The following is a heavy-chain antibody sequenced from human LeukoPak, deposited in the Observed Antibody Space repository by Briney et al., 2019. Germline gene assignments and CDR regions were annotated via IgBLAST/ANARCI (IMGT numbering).Heavy chain of an antibody. Sequence: PGGSLRLSCAASGFTFSSYAMHWVRQAPGKGLEWVAVISYDGSNKYYADSVKGRFTISRDNSKNTLYLQMNSLRAEDTAIYFCARGRRIGTNSYYFDYWGQGALVTVSS. D-gene: IGHD1-26*01. CDR1: GFTFSSYA. CDR2: ISYDGSNK. CDR3: ARGRRIGTNSYYFDY. J-gene: IGHJ4*02. V-gene: IGHV3-30-3*01.